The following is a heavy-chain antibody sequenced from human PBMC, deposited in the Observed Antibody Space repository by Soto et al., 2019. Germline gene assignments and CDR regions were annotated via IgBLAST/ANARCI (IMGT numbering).Heavy chain of an antibody. V-gene: IGHV1-18*01. J-gene: IGHJ3*02. CDR1: GGTFSSYA. Sequence: ASVKVSCKASGGTFSSYAISWVRQAPGQGLEWMGWISAYNGNTNYAQKLQGRVTMTTDTSTSTAYMELRSLRSDDTAVYYCARDLHYDSSGYGLGDFDIWGQGTMVTVSS. D-gene: IGHD3-22*01. CDR2: ISAYNGNT. CDR3: ARDLHYDSSGYGLGDFDI.